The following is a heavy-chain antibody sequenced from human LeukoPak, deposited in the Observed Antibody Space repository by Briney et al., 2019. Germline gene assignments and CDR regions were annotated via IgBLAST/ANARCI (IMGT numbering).Heavy chain of an antibody. CDR1: GVTYSHYR. Sequence: GGSLRQTFLGTGVTYSHYRLAALRQAPGKGLEWVSAISGSGGGTYYADSVKGRFTISRDNSKNTLYLQMNSLRAEDTAVYYCAKESRSTYHLYCFDLWGQGTLATVSS. V-gene: IGHV3-23*01. CDR2: ISGSGGGT. D-gene: IGHD2-15*01. CDR3: AKESRSTYHLYCFDL. J-gene: IGHJ1*01.